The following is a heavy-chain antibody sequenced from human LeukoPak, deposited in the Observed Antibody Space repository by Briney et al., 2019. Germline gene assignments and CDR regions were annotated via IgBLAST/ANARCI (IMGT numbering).Heavy chain of an antibody. V-gene: IGHV4-39*01. CDR2: IYYSGST. CDR1: GYSISTSSYY. J-gene: IGHJ6*03. CDR3: ARHKDYYYSYMDV. Sequence: SETLSLTCSVSGYSISTSSYYWVWIRQPPGKGLEWIGTIYYSGSTYYNPSLTSRVTISVDTSKNQFSLKLSSVTAADTAVYYCARHKDYYYSYMDVWGKGTTVTISS.